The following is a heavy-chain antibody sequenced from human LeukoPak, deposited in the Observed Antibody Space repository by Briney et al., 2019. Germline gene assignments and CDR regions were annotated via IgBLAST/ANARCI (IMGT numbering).Heavy chain of an antibody. CDR2: ISRDGSNT. V-gene: IGHV3-74*01. CDR1: GFTFSSYW. J-gene: IGHJ4*02. Sequence: GGSLRLSCAASGFTFSSYWMHWVRQAPEKGLVWVSRISRDGSNTIYADSVKGRFTISRDNAKNTLYLQMNSLRAEDTAVYYCARDRGGSGPTTTDYWGQGTLVTVSS. CDR3: ARDRGGSGPTTTDY. D-gene: IGHD6-19*01.